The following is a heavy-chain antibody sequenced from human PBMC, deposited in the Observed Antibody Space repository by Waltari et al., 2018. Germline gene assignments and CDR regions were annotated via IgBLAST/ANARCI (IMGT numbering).Heavy chain of an antibody. Sequence: EVQVVESGGGLIQQGGSLRLSCAVSGFIVGSNYLGWVRQAPGKGLEWVSVIYSGGSSYYVDSVKGRFTISRDNSKNTIYLEMNSLRGEDTAVYFCVGHRFGSGSYFDYWGQGTPVTVSS. J-gene: IGHJ4*02. D-gene: IGHD3-10*01. CDR1: GFIVGSNY. CDR3: VGHRFGSGSYFDY. CDR2: IYSGGSS. V-gene: IGHV3-53*01.